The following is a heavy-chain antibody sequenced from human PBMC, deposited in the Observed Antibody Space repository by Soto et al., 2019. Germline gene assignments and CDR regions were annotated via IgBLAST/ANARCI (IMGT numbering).Heavy chain of an antibody. J-gene: IGHJ4*02. CDR3: AREPRDDYMISGGFDY. CDR2: ISRGGSVI. Sequence: QVQLVESGGGLVKPGGSLRLSCVASGFTFSDYYMSWFRQAPGKGLEWVSYISRGGSVIYSADSMKGRFTISRDNAKNSLYLQVNSLRAEDTAVYYCAREPRDDYMISGGFDYWGQGTLVTVSS. D-gene: IGHD4-4*01. CDR1: GFTFSDYY. V-gene: IGHV3-11*01.